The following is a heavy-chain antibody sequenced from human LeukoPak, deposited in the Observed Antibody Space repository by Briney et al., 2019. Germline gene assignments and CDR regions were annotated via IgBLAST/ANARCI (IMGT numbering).Heavy chain of an antibody. D-gene: IGHD3-10*01. Sequence: GGSLRLSCAASGFTFTNAWMSWVRQAPGKGLEWVGRIKSITDGGSTDYAAPVKGRFTISRDDSKKMLYVQMNSLKTEDTAVYYCTTDSRWESLRLDYWGQGTLVTVSS. J-gene: IGHJ4*02. V-gene: IGHV3-15*01. CDR3: TTDSRWESLRLDY. CDR1: GFTFTNAW. CDR2: IKSITDGGST.